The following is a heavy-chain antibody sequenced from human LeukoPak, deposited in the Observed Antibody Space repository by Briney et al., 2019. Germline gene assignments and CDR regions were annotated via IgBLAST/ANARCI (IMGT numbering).Heavy chain of an antibody. Sequence: SETLSLTCSVSGYSISSGKYWAWIRQTPGKGLEWIGSIYEGGSTYYTPSLKSRVTMSVDTSKNQFSLSLTSVTAADTAVYFCARGPGISGDHIYPDYWGQGIQVTVSS. CDR1: GYSISSGKY. J-gene: IGHJ4*02. D-gene: IGHD2-21*01. CDR2: IYEGGST. CDR3: ARGPGISGDHIYPDY. V-gene: IGHV4-38-2*02.